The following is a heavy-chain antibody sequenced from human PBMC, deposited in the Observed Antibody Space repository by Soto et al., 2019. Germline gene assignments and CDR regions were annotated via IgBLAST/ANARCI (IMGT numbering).Heavy chain of an antibody. CDR1: GYTFTNYD. CDR3: ARDQGPGSPIGYYYGMDV. CDR2: INPNSGGT. J-gene: IGHJ6*02. V-gene: IGHV1-2*04. Sequence: QVHLVQSGAEVKKPGASVKVSCKASGYTFTNYDINWVRQAPGQGLEWMGWINPNSGGTNYAQKFQGWVTMTRDTSSSTAYMELSRLRSDDTAVYYCARDQGPGSPIGYYYGMDVWGQGTTVTVSS. D-gene: IGHD3-10*01.